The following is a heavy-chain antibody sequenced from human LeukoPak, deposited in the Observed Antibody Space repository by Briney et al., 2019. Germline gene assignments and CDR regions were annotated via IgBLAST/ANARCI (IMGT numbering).Heavy chain of an antibody. CDR2: IYSGGST. Sequence: GGSLRLSCAASGFTFSSNYMSWVRQAPGKGLEWVSVIYSGGSTYYADSVKGRFTISRDNSKNTLYLQMNSLRAEDTAVYYCAREGEYSSSWSYWGQGTLVTVSS. J-gene: IGHJ4*02. CDR1: GFTFSSNY. V-gene: IGHV3-66*01. D-gene: IGHD6-13*01. CDR3: AREGEYSSSWSY.